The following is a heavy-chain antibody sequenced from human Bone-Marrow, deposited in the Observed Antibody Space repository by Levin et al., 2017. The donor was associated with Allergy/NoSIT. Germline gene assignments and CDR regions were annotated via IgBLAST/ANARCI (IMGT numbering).Heavy chain of an antibody. CDR2: IGGSGVST. V-gene: IGHV3-23*01. CDR1: GFNFYNSA. Sequence: PGGSLRLSCEASGFNFYNSAMGWVRQAPGKGLEWVSAIGGSGVSTYYADFVKGRFTISRDNSKNTLLLQMDSLRAEDTARYFCTKLKYMAVAASPLFDDWGQGTLVTVSS. D-gene: IGHD6-19*01. CDR3: TKLKYMAVAASPLFDD. J-gene: IGHJ4*02.